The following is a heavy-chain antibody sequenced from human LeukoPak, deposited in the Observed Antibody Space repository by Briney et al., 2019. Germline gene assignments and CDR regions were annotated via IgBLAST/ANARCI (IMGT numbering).Heavy chain of an antibody. V-gene: IGHV4-39*01. Sequence: SETLSLTCTVSGGSTSTRNYFWGWIRQPPGRGLEWIASIYLSGHTYYNPSLKSRVAMSVDTSKNQFSLKLSSVTAADTAVYYCARHEYYDTGGYYEARFDPWGQGTLVTVSS. CDR2: IYLSGHT. D-gene: IGHD3-22*01. J-gene: IGHJ5*02. CDR3: ARHEYYDTGGYYEARFDP. CDR1: GGSTSTRNYF.